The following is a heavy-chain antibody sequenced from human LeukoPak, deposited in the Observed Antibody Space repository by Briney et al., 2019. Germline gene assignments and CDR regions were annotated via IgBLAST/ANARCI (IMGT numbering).Heavy chain of an antibody. CDR3: ARAVAGAGWFDP. CDR1: GGSISGYY. Sequence: SETLSLTCTVSGGSISGYYWSWIRQPPGKGLEWIGDIHYSGSTNYSPSLKSRVTISVDTSKNQFSLKVNSVTAADTAVYYCARAVAGAGWFDPWGQGTLVTVSS. V-gene: IGHV4-59*01. CDR2: IHYSGST. J-gene: IGHJ5*02. D-gene: IGHD6-19*01.